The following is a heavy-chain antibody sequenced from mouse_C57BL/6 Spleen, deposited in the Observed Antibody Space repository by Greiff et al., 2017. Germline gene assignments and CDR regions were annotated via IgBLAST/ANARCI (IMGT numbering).Heavy chain of an antibody. J-gene: IGHJ3*01. CDR3: ARSNYSNYDWFAY. V-gene: IGHV1-7*01. D-gene: IGHD2-5*01. CDR2: INPSSGYT. CDR1: GYTFTSYW. Sequence: VQLQQSGAELAKPGASVKLSCKASGYTFTSYWMHWVKQRPGQGLEWIGYINPSSGYTKYNQKFKDKATLTADKFSSTAYMQLSSLTYEDSAVYYCARSNYSNYDWFAYWGQGTLVTVSA.